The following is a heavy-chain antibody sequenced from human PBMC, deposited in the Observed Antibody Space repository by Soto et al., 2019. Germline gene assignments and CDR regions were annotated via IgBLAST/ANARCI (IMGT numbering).Heavy chain of an antibody. Sequence: GGSLRLSCAASGCTFSSDGMHCVRQAPGKGLEWVAVISYDGSNKYYADSVKGRFTISRDNSKNTLYLQINSLRAEDTSVYYCAKDDAVRALFDYWGQGTLVTVSS. V-gene: IGHV3-30*18. CDR3: AKDDAVRALFDY. CDR1: GCTFSSDG. J-gene: IGHJ4*02. D-gene: IGHD3-10*01. CDR2: ISYDGSNK.